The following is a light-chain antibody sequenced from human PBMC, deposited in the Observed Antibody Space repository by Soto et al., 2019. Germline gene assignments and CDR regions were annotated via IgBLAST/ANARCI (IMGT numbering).Light chain of an antibody. CDR3: SSYAASNDVV. CDR1: SSDVGGFNY. Sequence: QSALTQPPSASGSPGQSVTISCTGTSSDVGGFNYVSWYQQHPGKAPKLMIFEVSRRPSGVPDRFSGSKSGNKASLTVSGLLAEDEADYYCSSYAASNDVVFGGGTQLTVL. J-gene: IGLJ2*01. V-gene: IGLV2-8*01. CDR2: EVS.